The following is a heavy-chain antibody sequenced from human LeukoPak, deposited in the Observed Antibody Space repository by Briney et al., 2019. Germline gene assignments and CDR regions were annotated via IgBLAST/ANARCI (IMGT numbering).Heavy chain of an antibody. CDR2: ISWNSGSI. Sequence: PGRSLRLSCAASGFTFHDYAMHWVRQAPGKGLEWVSDISWNSGSIGYADSVKGRFTISRDNAKNSLYLQMHSLRAENTALYYCAKEDRRGRHFDYWGQGTLVTVSS. V-gene: IGHV3-9*01. D-gene: IGHD3-16*01. CDR3: AKEDRRGRHFDY. CDR1: GFTFHDYA. J-gene: IGHJ4*02.